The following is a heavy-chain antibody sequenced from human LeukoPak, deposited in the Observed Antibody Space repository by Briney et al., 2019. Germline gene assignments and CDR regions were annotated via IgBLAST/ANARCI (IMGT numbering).Heavy chain of an antibody. J-gene: IGHJ3*02. CDR2: IYYSGST. CDR3: ARDSARGGAKRTDAFDI. Sequence: PSETLSLTCTVSGGSISSGGYYWSWIRQHPGKGLEWIGYIYYSGSTYYNPSLKSRVTISVDTSKNQFSLKLSSVTAADTAVYYCARDSARGGAKRTDAFDIWGQGTMVTVSS. D-gene: IGHD3-10*01. CDR1: GGSISSGGYY. V-gene: IGHV4-31*03.